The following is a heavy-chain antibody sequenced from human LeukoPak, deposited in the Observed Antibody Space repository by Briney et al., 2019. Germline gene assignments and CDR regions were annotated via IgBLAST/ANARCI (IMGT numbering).Heavy chain of an antibody. V-gene: IGHV4-59*01. CDR2: IYYSGST. CDR3: ARAVAVAGGFDY. D-gene: IGHD6-19*01. CDR1: GGSISSYY. J-gene: IGHJ4*02. Sequence: SETLSPTCTVSGGSISSYYWSWIRQPPGKGLEWIGYIYYSGSTNYNPSLKSRVTISVDTSKNQFSLKLSSVTAADTAVYYCARAVAVAGGFDYWGQGTLVTVSS.